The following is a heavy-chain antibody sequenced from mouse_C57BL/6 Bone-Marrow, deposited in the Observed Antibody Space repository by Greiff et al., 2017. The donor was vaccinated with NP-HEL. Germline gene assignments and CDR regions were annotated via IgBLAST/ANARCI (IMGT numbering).Heavy chain of an antibody. CDR2: IDPSDSET. CDR3: ARCYYGLDFDY. Sequence: QVQLQQPGAELVRPGSSVKLSCKASGYTFTSYWMHWVKQRPIQGLEWIGNIDPSDSETHYNQKFKDKATLTVDKSSSTAYMQLSSLTSEDSAVYYCARCYYGLDFDYWGQGTTLTVSS. J-gene: IGHJ2*01. D-gene: IGHD1-1*01. V-gene: IGHV1-52*01. CDR1: GYTFTSYW.